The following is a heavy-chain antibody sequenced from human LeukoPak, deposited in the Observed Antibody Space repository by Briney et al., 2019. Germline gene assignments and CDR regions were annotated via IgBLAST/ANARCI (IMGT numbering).Heavy chain of an antibody. Sequence: GGSLRLSCAASGFTFSSYEMNWVRQAPGKGLEWVSYISSSGSTIYYADSVKGRFTISRDNAKNSLYPQMNSLRAEDTAVYYCARGGSGGSSPLDYWGQGTLVTVSS. V-gene: IGHV3-48*03. J-gene: IGHJ4*02. CDR2: ISSSGSTI. CDR3: ARGGSGGSSPLDY. D-gene: IGHD2-15*01. CDR1: GFTFSSYE.